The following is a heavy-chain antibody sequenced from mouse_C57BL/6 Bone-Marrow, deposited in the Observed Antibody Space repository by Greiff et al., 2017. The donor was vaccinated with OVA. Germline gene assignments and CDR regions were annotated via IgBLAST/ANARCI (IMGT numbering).Heavy chain of an antibody. Sequence: VQLQQPGAELVMPGASVKLSCKASGYTFTSYWLHWVKQRPGQGLAWIGEIDPSDSFTNYNTKSKGKSTLTVDKSSSTAYMQLSSLTSEDSAVYYCARRRDYSYYFDYWGQGTTLTVSS. J-gene: IGHJ2*01. CDR1: GYTFTSYW. CDR2: IDPSDSFT. CDR3: ARRRDYSYYFDY. D-gene: IGHD2-13*01. V-gene: IGHV1-69*01.